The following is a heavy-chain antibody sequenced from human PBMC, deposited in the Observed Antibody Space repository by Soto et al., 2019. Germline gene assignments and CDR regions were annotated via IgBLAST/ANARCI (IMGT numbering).Heavy chain of an antibody. CDR3: AKERSTYNDY. CDR1: GFTFSSYV. D-gene: IGHD1-20*01. Sequence: VQLVESGGGVVQPGRSLRISCAASGFTFSSYVMHWVRQAPGKGLEWVAVISYDGTNKYYVDSVKGRFTISRDNSKSTLYLQMNSLRVEDTAVYYCAKERSTYNDYWGQGTLVTVSS. CDR2: ISYDGTNK. J-gene: IGHJ4*02. V-gene: IGHV3-30*18.